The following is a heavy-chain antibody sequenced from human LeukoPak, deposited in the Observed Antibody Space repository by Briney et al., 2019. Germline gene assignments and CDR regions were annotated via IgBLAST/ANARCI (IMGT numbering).Heavy chain of an antibody. CDR3: AKEASYCTNGVCYSRIFDT. CDR1: GFTFSSYA. D-gene: IGHD2-8*01. Sequence: GGSLRLSCVASGFTFSSYAMSWVRQAPGKGLEWVSAISGSGGSTFYADSVRGRFTMSRDNSKNTLYLQMNSLRAEDTAVYYCAKEASYCTNGVCYSRIFDTWGQGTLVTVSS. CDR2: ISGSGGST. J-gene: IGHJ5*02. V-gene: IGHV3-23*01.